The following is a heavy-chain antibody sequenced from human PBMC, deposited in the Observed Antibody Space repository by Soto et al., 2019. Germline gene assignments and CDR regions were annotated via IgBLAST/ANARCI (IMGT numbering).Heavy chain of an antibody. J-gene: IGHJ4*02. CDR3: ARESISSEFDY. CDR1: GFTFSDNY. D-gene: IGHD2-2*01. CDR2: ISSSGSTI. V-gene: IGHV3-11*01. Sequence: GGSLRLSCAASGFTFSDNYMSWIRQAPGKGLEWVSYISSSGSTIYYADSVKGRFTISRDNAKNSLYLQMNSLRAEDTAVYYCARESISSEFDYWGQGTLVTVSS.